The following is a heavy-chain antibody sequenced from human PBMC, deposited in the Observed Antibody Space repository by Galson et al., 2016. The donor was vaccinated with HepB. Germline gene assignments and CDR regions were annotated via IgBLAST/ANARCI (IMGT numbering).Heavy chain of an antibody. CDR3: ARAAGTTYDY. J-gene: IGHJ4*02. V-gene: IGHV1-69*13. CDR1: GDTFSSYA. D-gene: IGHD1-1*01. CDR2: IVHIFGTA. Sequence: SVKVSCKASGDTFSSYAINWVRQAPGQGLDWMGGIVHIFGTANYAQKFQGRVTITADESTGTAYMEVSSLRYEDTAVYYCARAAGTTYDYWGQGTLVTVSS.